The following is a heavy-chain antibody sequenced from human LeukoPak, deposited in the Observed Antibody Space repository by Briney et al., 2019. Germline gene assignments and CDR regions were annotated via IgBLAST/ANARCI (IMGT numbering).Heavy chain of an antibody. CDR2: ISSSGSTI. Sequence: GGSLRLSCAASGFTFSNFGMSWVRQAPGKGLEWVSYISSSGSTIYYADSVKGRFTISRDNAKNSLYLQMNSPRAEDTAVYYCARVPSSSWYWGGWFDPWGQGTLVTVSS. CDR3: ARVPSSSWYWGGWFDP. V-gene: IGHV3-11*01. CDR1: GFTFSNFG. J-gene: IGHJ5*02. D-gene: IGHD6-13*01.